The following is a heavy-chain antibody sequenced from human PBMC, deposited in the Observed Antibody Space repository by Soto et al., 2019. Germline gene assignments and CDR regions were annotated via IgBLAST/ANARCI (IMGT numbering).Heavy chain of an antibody. CDR1: GFTFSSYA. CDR2: ISGSGGSR. V-gene: IGHV3-23*01. D-gene: IGHD4-17*01. J-gene: IGHJ5*02. CDR3: AGTTVTLDWFDP. Sequence: EVQLLESGGGLVQPVGSLRLSCAASGFTFSSYAMSWVRQAPGKGLEWVSAISGSGGSRYYADSVKGRFTISRDNSKNTLYLQMNSLRAEDTAVYYCAGTTVTLDWFDPWGQGTLVTVSS.